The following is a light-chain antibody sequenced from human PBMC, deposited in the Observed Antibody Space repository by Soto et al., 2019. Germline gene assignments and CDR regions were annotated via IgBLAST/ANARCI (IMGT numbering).Light chain of an antibody. J-gene: IGKJ5*01. Sequence: DIQMTQSPSSLSASIGDTVTITCQASQNITNNLSWYQQKPGKAPNLLIYRASKLAKGVTSRFSGSGSGTDFSFIITSLQRQDLATYYCQQYYGLPPLTFGQGTRLEIK. V-gene: IGKV1-33*01. CDR2: RAS. CDR1: QNITNN. CDR3: QQYYGLPPLT.